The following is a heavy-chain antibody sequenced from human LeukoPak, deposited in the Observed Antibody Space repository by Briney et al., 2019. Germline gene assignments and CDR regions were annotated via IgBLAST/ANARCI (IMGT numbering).Heavy chain of an antibody. V-gene: IGHV3-23*01. CDR2: VTGTGDAT. D-gene: IGHD2-15*01. J-gene: IGHJ4*02. CDR3: AKLAGPTDY. Sequence: PGGSLRLSCAASGFSFSYYGMIWVRQAPGKGLDWVSTVTGTGDATFYADSVKGRFTISRDNSKNTLYLQMNSLRAEDAAVYYCAKLAGPTDYWGQRTLVTVSS. CDR1: GFSFSYYG.